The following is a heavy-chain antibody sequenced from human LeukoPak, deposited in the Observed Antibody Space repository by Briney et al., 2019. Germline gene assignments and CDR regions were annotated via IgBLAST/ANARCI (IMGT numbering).Heavy chain of an antibody. CDR3: ARGVWARSGSYYNGDPLRYYYGMDV. J-gene: IGHJ6*02. D-gene: IGHD3-10*01. V-gene: IGHV1-8*01. Sequence: GASVKVSCKASGYTFTSYDINWLRQAIGQRLAWMGWMNPNSCNSGYAQKLQGRVTMTRNTSISTAYMELSSLRAEDTAVYYCARGVWARSGSYYNGDPLRYYYGMDVWGQGTTVTVSS. CDR1: GYTFTSYD. CDR2: MNPNSCNS.